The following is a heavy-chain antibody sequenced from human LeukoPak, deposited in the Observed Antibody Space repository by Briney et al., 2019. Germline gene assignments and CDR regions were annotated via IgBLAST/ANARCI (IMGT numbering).Heavy chain of an antibody. V-gene: IGHV1-2*02. D-gene: IGHD4-17*01. Sequence: ASVKVSCKASGYTFTGYYMHWVRQAPGQGLEWMGWINPNSGGTNYAQKFQGRVTMTRDTSIRTAYMELSRLRSDDTAVYYCARDSGSLTVTNDFYYYYGTDVWGQGTTVTVSS. CDR1: GYTFTGYY. CDR3: ARDSGSLTVTNDFYYYYGTDV. CDR2: INPNSGGT. J-gene: IGHJ6*02.